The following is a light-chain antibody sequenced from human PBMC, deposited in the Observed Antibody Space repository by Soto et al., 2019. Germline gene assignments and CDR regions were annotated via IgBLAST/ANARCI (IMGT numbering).Light chain of an antibody. CDR1: QSVSSNY. Sequence: IVLTQSPGTLSLSPGERATLSCRAGQSVSSNYLAWYQQKPGQAPRLLIYGASSRATGIPARFSGSGSGTEFTLTISSLQSEDCAIYYCQQYHTWPITFGGGTKVDIK. CDR2: GAS. J-gene: IGKJ4*01. CDR3: QQYHTWPIT. V-gene: IGKV3-20*01.